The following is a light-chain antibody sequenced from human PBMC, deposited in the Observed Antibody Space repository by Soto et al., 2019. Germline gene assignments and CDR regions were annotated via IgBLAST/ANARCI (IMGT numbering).Light chain of an antibody. J-gene: IGLJ3*02. V-gene: IGLV2-14*01. Sequence: QSALTQPASVSGSPGQSITISCTGTSSDVGGYNYVSWYQQHPGKAPKLMIYEVSNRPSGVSNRFSGSKSGNTASLTISGLQAEDEADDYSRSYTSSSTPVFGGGTNLTV. CDR1: SSDVGGYNY. CDR3: RSYTSSSTPV. CDR2: EVS.